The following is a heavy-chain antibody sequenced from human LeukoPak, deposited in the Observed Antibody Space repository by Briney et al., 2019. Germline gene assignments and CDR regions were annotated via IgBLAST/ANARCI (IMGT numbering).Heavy chain of an antibody. CDR2: IYWNDDK. D-gene: IGHD1-26*01. CDR3: AHRPRVGHPFHY. V-gene: IGHV2-5*01. CDR1: GFSLTTSGVG. Sequence: SGPTLVKPTETLTLTCTFTGFSLTTSGVGVGWFRQPPRKALEWLALIYWNDDKHYSPSLSSRLTITKDTSKNQVVLTMTNMDPVDTATYYCAHRPRVGHPFHYWGQGTLVTVSS. J-gene: IGHJ4*02.